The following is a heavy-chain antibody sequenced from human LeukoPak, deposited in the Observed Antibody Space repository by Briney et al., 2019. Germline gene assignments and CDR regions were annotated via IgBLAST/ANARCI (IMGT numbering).Heavy chain of an antibody. V-gene: IGHV3-66*01. Sequence: GGSLRLSCAASGFTVSSNYMSWVRQAPGKGLEWVSVIYSGGSTYYADSVKGRFTISRDNAKNSLYLQMNSLRAEDTAVYYCARTTVTTVPYWGQGTLVTVSP. CDR3: ARTTVTTVPY. D-gene: IGHD4-17*01. CDR2: IYSGGST. J-gene: IGHJ4*02. CDR1: GFTVSSNY.